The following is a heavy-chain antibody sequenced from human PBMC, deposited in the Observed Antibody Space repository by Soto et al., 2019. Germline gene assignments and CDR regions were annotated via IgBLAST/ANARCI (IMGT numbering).Heavy chain of an antibody. J-gene: IGHJ6*02. Sequence: QVQLVESGGGVVQPGRSLRLSCAASGFTFSSYGMHWVRQAPGKGLGWVAAIAYDGSNKYYVDSVKGRFTISRDNPKNTLYLQMNSLRAEDAAVYYCAKVLGYCSSSSCSRDYFFYYGMDVWGQGTTVTVSS. CDR2: IAYDGSNK. CDR1: GFTFSSYG. V-gene: IGHV3-30*18. CDR3: AKVLGYCSSSSCSRDYFFYYGMDV. D-gene: IGHD2-15*01.